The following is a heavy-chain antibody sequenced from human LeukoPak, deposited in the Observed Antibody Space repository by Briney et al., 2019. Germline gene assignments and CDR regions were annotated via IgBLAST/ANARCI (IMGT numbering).Heavy chain of an antibody. V-gene: IGHV4-59*01. D-gene: IGHD1-14*01. CDR3: ARADMNLYFFEY. Sequence: SETLSLTCTVSGGSISSYYWSWIRQPPGKALEWVGYIYYSGGTNYNPSLKSRVTISVDTSKNQFSLKLSSVTAADTAVYYCARADMNLYFFEYWAREPWSPSPQ. CDR2: IYYSGGT. J-gene: IGHJ4*02. CDR1: GGSISSYY.